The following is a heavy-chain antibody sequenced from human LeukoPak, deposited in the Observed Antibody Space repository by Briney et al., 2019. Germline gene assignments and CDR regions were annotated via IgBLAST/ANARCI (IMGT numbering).Heavy chain of an antibody. D-gene: IGHD1-26*01. Sequence: PGGSLRLSCAASGFILRPYWMHWVRQAPGKGLEWVSHITASGTAMFYADSVKGRFTISRDNAKNSLYLQMNSLRDEDTAVYYCASSGSYRFDYWGQGTLVTVSS. CDR2: ITASGTAM. CDR3: ASSGSYRFDY. J-gene: IGHJ4*02. V-gene: IGHV3-48*02. CDR1: GFILRPYW.